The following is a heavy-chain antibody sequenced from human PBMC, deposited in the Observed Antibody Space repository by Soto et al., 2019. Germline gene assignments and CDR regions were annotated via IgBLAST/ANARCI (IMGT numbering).Heavy chain of an antibody. CDR2: ISQSGNT. Sequence: SETLSLTCSTYSGSFSGYYWSWIRQPPGKGLEWIGEISQSGNTNYSPSLKSRVSISIDTSKKQFSLNLASVSAADTAVYYCARAPKVSGSSQTRPDFWGQGTLVTVSS. CDR3: ARAPKVSGSSQTRPDF. D-gene: IGHD6-6*01. CDR1: SGSFSGYY. V-gene: IGHV4-34*01. J-gene: IGHJ4*02.